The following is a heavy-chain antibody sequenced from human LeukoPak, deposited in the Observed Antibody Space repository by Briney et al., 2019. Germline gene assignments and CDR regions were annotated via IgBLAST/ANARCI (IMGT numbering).Heavy chain of an antibody. J-gene: IGHJ4*02. CDR2: ISAYNSNT. D-gene: IGHD6-19*01. Sequence: GASVKVSCKASGYTFTSYGISWVRQAPGQGLEWMGWISAYNSNTNYAQKLQGRVTMTTDTSTSTAYMELRSLRSDDTAVYYCARTLPTYSSGWYQDYWGQGTLVTVSS. CDR3: ARTLPTYSSGWYQDY. CDR1: GYTFTSYG. V-gene: IGHV1-18*01.